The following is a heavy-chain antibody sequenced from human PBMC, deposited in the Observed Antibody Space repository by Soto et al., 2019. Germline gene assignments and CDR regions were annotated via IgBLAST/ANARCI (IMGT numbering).Heavy chain of an antibody. J-gene: IGHJ4*02. D-gene: IGHD6-6*01. CDR1: GESISSGGYY. Sequence: QVQLQESGPGLVKPSQTLSLTCNVSGESISSGGYYWSWIRHHPRKGLEWIGYIYDGESAYYNPSLKSRVTISMDTSKNHFAMRLSSVTDADTAVYYCARASSSSSAADYWGQGTLVTVSS. CDR3: ARASSSSSAADY. V-gene: IGHV4-31*03. CDR2: IYDGESA.